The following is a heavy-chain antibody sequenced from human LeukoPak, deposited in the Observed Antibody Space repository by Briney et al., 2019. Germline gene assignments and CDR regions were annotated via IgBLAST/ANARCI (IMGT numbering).Heavy chain of an antibody. CDR1: GYTFTSYG. CDR2: ISAYNGNT. J-gene: IGHJ6*03. Sequence: GASVKVSCKAPGYTFTSYGISWVRQAPGQGLEWMGWISAYNGNTNYAQKLQGRVTMTTDTSTSTAYMELRSLRSDDTAVYYCARGTGDRYYYYYMDVWGKGTTVTVSS. CDR3: ARGTGDRYYYYYMDV. D-gene: IGHD7-27*01. V-gene: IGHV1-18*01.